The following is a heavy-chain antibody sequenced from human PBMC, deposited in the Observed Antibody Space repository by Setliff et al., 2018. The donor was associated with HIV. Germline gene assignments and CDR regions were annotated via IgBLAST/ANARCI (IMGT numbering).Heavy chain of an antibody. D-gene: IGHD3-10*01. J-gene: IGHJ4*02. V-gene: IGHV6-1*01. Sequence: SQTLSLTCAISGDTISSNSVSWNWIRQSPSRGLEWLGRTYYRSKWYNDYAVSVKSRMTFNPDTSKNQFSPQLNSVTPEDTAVYFCARGNSTKRGFDYWGLGTLVTVSS. CDR2: TYYRSKWYN. CDR1: GDTISSNSVS. CDR3: ARGNSTKRGFDY.